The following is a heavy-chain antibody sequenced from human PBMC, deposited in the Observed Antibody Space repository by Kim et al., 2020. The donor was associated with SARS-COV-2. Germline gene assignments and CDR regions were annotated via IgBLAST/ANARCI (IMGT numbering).Heavy chain of an antibody. J-gene: IGHJ4*02. CDR2: ISGSGGST. D-gene: IGHD3-22*01. CDR1: GFTFSSYA. CDR3: ANQYYYDSSGYGAPFDY. Sequence: GGSLRLSCAASGFTFSSYAMSWVRQAPGKGLEWVSAISGSGGSTYYADSVKGRFTISRDNSKNTLYLQMNSLRAENTAVYYCANQYYYDSSGYGAPFDYWGQGTLVTVSS. V-gene: IGHV3-23*01.